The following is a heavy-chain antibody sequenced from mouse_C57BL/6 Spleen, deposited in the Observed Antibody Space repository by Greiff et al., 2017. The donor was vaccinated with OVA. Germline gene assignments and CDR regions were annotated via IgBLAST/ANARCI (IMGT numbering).Heavy chain of an antibody. CDR1: GYTFTSYW. D-gene: IGHD1-1*01. V-gene: IGHV1-72*01. CDR3: ARTVVSTNYFDY. CDR2: IDPNSGGT. Sequence: QVHVKQPGAELVKPGASVKLSCKASGYTFTSYWMHWVKQRPGRGLEWIGRIDPNSGGTKYNEKFKSKATLTVDKPSSTAYMQLSSLTSEDSAVYDGARTVVSTNYFDYWGQGTTLTVSS. J-gene: IGHJ2*01.